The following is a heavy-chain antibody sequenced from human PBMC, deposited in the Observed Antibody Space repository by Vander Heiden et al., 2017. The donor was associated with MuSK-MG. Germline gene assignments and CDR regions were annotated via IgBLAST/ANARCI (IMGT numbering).Heavy chain of an antibody. CDR1: GYSFTSYW. Sequence: EVQLVQSGAEVKKPGASLKISCKGSGYSFTSYWIGWVRQMPGKGLEWMGIIYPGDSDTRYSPSFQGQVTISADKSISTAYLQWSSLKASDTAMYYCARRIRVRGVTDYYYYMDVWGQGTTVTVSS. D-gene: IGHD3-10*01. CDR2: IYPGDSDT. V-gene: IGHV5-51*01. J-gene: IGHJ6*03. CDR3: ARRIRVRGVTDYYYYMDV.